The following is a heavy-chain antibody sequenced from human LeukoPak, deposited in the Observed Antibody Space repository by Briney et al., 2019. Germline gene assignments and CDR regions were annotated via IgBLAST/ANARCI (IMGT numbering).Heavy chain of an antibody. CDR3: ARDPRIAVAGKYFDY. CDR2: ISAGNGNT. J-gene: IGHJ4*02. V-gene: IGHV1-3*01. CDR1: GGTFSSYA. D-gene: IGHD6-19*01. Sequence: ASVKVSCKASGGTFSSYAISWVRQAPGQRLEWMGWISAGNGNTKYSQNFQGRVTFISNTSATTAFMELSSLRSEDAAVYYCARDPRIAVAGKYFDYWGQGTLVTVSS.